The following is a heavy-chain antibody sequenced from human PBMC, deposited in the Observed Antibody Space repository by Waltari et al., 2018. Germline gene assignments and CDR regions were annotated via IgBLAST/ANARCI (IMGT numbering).Heavy chain of an antibody. CDR3: ARRYCSGGSCHQIDY. V-gene: IGHV5-51*03. D-gene: IGHD2-15*01. CDR2: IYPGASDT. CDR1: GYSFTSYW. Sequence: EVQLVQSGAEVKKPGESLKISCKGSGYSFTSYWIGWVRQMPGKGLEWMGIIYPGASDTRYSPSFQGQVTISADKSISTAYLQWSSLKASDTAMYYCARRYCSGGSCHQIDYWGQGTLVTVSS. J-gene: IGHJ4*02.